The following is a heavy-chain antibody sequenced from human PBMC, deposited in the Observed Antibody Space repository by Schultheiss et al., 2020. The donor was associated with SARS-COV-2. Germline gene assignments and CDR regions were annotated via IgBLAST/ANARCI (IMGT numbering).Heavy chain of an antibody. CDR1: GGTFIIYP. CDR2: IIPIFGTA. J-gene: IGHJ4*02. CDR3: ARGGNGWLDY. Sequence: SVKVSCKASGGTFIIYPINWVRQAPGQGLEWMGGIIPIFGTANYAQKFQGRVTITADESTSTAYMELSSLRSEDTAVYYCARGGNGWLDYWGQGTLVTVSS. V-gene: IGHV1-69*13. D-gene: IGHD6-19*01.